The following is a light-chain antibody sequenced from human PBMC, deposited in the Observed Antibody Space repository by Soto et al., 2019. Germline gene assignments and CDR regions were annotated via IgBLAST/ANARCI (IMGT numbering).Light chain of an antibody. CDR2: SAS. V-gene: IGKV1-39*01. Sequence: DIQMTQSPPSLSASVGDRVTITCRASETSTDFLNWYQLKPGKAPKLLIYSASNLQPGVPSRFSGSGYGTDFTLTLSGLQHEDSATYYCQQNFSPVVTFGAGTKVEV. J-gene: IGKJ4*01. CDR3: QQNFSPVVT. CDR1: ETSTDF.